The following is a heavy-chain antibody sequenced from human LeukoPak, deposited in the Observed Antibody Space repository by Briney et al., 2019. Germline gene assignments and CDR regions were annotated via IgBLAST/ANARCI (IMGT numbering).Heavy chain of an antibody. CDR2: INHSGST. V-gene: IGHV4-34*01. CDR1: GGSFSGYY. Sequence: KPSETLSLTCAVYGGSFSGYYWSWIRQPPGKGLEWIGEINHSGSTNYNPSLKSRVTISVDTSKNEFSLKLTSVTSADTAVYSCARLLDNDISGDPDTFDVWGQGTTVIVSS. D-gene: IGHD3-22*01. J-gene: IGHJ3*01. CDR3: ARLLDNDISGDPDTFDV.